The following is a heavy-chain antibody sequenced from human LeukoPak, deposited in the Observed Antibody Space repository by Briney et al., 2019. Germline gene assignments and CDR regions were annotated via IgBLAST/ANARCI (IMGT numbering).Heavy chain of an antibody. CDR3: ARDGQAVAGSFDY. J-gene: IGHJ4*02. CDR2: IYSGGST. D-gene: IGHD6-19*01. CDR1: GFTVSSNY. Sequence: SGGSLRLSCAASGFTVSSNYMSWVRQAPGKGLEWVSVIYSGGSTYYADSVKGRFTISRDNSKNTLYLQMNSLRAEDTAVYYCARDGQAVAGSFDYWGQGTLVTVSS. V-gene: IGHV3-66*01.